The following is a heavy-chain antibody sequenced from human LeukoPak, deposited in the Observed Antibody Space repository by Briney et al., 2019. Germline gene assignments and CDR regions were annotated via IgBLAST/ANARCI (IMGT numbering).Heavy chain of an antibody. CDR3: ARDRGDYSVSGYDF. CDR2: ISYDGSNK. J-gene: IGHJ4*02. Sequence: GGSLRLSCAASGFTFSSYGMHWVRQAPGKGLEWVALISYDGSNKYYADSVKGRFTISRDNSKNTLYLQMNSLRAEDTAVYYCARDRGDYSVSGYDFWGQGTLVTVSS. D-gene: IGHD3-10*01. V-gene: IGHV3-30*03. CDR1: GFTFSSYG.